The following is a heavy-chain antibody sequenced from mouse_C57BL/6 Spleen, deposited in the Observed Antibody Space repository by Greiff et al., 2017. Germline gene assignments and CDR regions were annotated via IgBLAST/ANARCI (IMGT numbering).Heavy chain of an antibody. J-gene: IGHJ4*01. Sequence: QVQLQQPGAELVRPGTSVKLSCKASGYTFTSYWMHWVKQRPGQGLEWIGVIDPSDSYTNYNQKFKGKATLTVDTSSSTAYMQLSSLTSEDSAVYYCERGSLYYAMDYWGQGTSVTVSS. CDR1: GYTFTSYW. CDR2: IDPSDSYT. V-gene: IGHV1-59*01. CDR3: ERGSLYYAMDY. D-gene: IGHD3-1*01.